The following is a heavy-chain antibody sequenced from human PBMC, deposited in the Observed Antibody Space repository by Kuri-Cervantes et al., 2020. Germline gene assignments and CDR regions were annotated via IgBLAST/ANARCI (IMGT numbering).Heavy chain of an antibody. CDR2: IYYNGIT. V-gene: IGHV4-61*05. CDR1: GGSISSSSYY. CDR3: AKTSGGGLGYSLYYGMDV. Sequence: SETLSLTCTVSGGSISSSSYYWGWIRQPPGKGLEWIGYIYYNGITNYNPSLKSRVTISIDTSKNQFSLKLSSVTAADTAVYYCAKTSGGGLGYSLYYGMDVWGQGTTVTVSS. D-gene: IGHD2-15*01. J-gene: IGHJ6*02.